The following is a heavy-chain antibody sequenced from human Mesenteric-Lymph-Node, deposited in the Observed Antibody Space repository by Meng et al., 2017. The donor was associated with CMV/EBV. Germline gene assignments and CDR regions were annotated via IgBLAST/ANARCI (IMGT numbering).Heavy chain of an antibody. CDR1: GYTFTSYA. CDR3: ARDPPMVRGVMDY. V-gene: IGHV7-4-1*02. J-gene: IGHJ4*02. CDR2: INTNTGNP. D-gene: IGHD3-10*01. Sequence: KASGYTFTSYAMNWVRQAPGQGLEWMGWINTNTGNPTYAQGFTGRFVFSLDTSVSTVYLQISSLKAEDTAVYYCARDPPMVRGVMDYWGQGTLVTVSS.